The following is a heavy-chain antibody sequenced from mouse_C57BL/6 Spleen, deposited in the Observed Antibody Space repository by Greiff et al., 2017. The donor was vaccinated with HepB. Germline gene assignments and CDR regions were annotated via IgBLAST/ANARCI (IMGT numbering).Heavy chain of an antibody. V-gene: IGHV1-15*01. CDR1: GYTFTDYE. CDR3: YSTPFAY. D-gene: IGHD2-5*01. CDR2: IDPETGGT. J-gene: IGHJ3*01. Sequence: VQLQESGAELVRPGASVTLSCKASGYTFTDYEMHWVKQTPVHGLEWIGAIDPETGGTAYNQKFKGKAILTADKSSSTAYMELRSLTSEDSAVYYCYSTPFAYWGQGTLVTVSA.